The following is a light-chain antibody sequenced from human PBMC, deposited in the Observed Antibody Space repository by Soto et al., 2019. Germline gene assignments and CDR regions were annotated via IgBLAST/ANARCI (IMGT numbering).Light chain of an antibody. J-gene: IGLJ3*02. Sequence: SYELTQPPSVSVAPGQTARITFGGNSIGSKSVHRYQQKPGLAPVLVVYDDSDRPSGIPERLSGSNSGNTATLTISRVEGGDEADYYCQVWDSSSNHWVFGGGTKLTVL. CDR1: SIGSKS. CDR2: DDS. CDR3: QVWDSSSNHWV. V-gene: IGLV3-21*02.